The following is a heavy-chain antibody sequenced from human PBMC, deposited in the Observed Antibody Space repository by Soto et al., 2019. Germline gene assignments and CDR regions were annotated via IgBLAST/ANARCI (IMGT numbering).Heavy chain of an antibody. CDR2: INHSGST. CDR1: GGSFSGYH. D-gene: IGHD3-3*01. V-gene: IGHV4-34*01. CDR3: ARGLLGRIFGVVMFYYYYGMDV. Sequence: LSLTCAVYGGSFSGYHWSWIRQPPGKGLEWIGEINHSGSTNYNPSLKSRVTISVDTSKNQFSLKLSSVTAADTAVYYCARGLLGRIFGVVMFYYYYGMDVWGQGTTVTVSS. J-gene: IGHJ6*02.